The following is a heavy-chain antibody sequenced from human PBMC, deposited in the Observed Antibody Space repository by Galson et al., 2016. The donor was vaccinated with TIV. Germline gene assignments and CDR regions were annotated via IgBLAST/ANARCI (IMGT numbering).Heavy chain of an antibody. D-gene: IGHD6-13*01. CDR3: AKGAGRYSRSWYFDY. Sequence: SLRLSCAASGFTFSSYWVSWVRQVPGKGLEWVSGISWNSGNVAYSDSLKGRFTISRDNAKDSLYLQINSLRADDTAFYYCAKGAGRYSRSWYFDYWGQGTLVTVSS. CDR2: ISWNSGNV. V-gene: IGHV3-9*01. J-gene: IGHJ4*02. CDR1: GFTFSSYW.